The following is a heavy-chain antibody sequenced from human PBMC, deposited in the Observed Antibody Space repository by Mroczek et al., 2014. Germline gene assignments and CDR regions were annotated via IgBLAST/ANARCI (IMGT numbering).Heavy chain of an antibody. D-gene: IGHD4-11*01. J-gene: IGHJ4*02. CDR1: GGSISSGDYY. CDR3: ARGPPGTVDSNYGGGFDY. Sequence: QVQLVESGPGLVKPSQTLSLTCTVSGGSISSGDYYWSWIRQPPGKGLEWIGYIYYSGSTYYNPSLKSRVTISVDTSKNQFSLKLSSVTAADTAVYYCARGPPGTVDSNYGGGFDYWGQGTLVTVSS. CDR2: IYYSGST. V-gene: IGHV4-30-4*01.